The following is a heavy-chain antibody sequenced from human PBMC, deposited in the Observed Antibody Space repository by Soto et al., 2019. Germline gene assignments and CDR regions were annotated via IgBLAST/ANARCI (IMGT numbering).Heavy chain of an antibody. D-gene: IGHD2-21*02. CDR3: ARLAVVTPHYYYGMDV. J-gene: IGHJ6*02. V-gene: IGHV1-2*02. Sequence: AAVKVSCKASGYTFTGYYIHWVRQAPGQGLEWMGWVNPNSGGTNYTQKFQGRVTITADESTSTAYMELSSLRSEDTAVYYCARLAVVTPHYYYGMDVWGQGTTVTVSS. CDR1: GYTFTGYY. CDR2: VNPNSGGT.